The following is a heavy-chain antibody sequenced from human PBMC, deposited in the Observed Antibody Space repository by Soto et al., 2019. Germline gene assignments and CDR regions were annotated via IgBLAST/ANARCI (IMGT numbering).Heavy chain of an antibody. CDR1: GGTFSSYA. V-gene: IGHV1-69*13. Sequence: SVKVSCKASGGTFSSYAISWVRQAPGQGLEWMGGIIPIFGTANYAQKFKGRVTITADESTSTAYMELSSLRSEDTAVYYCASQYYYDSSGYSAFDIWGQGTMVTVSS. D-gene: IGHD3-22*01. CDR2: IIPIFGTA. CDR3: ASQYYYDSSGYSAFDI. J-gene: IGHJ3*02.